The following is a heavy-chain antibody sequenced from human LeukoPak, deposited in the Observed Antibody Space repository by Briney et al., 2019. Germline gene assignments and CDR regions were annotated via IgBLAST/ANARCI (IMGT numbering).Heavy chain of an antibody. CDR1: GFTFSSYE. V-gene: IGHV3-48*03. Sequence: GGSLRLSCAASGFTFSSYELNWVRQAPGKGLEWVSYISSSGSTIKYADSVKGRFTISRDNAKNSLYLQMNSLRAEDTAVYYCARVGYDGTGYYSLGNYWGQGTLVSVSS. CDR2: ISSSGSTI. J-gene: IGHJ4*02. D-gene: IGHD3-22*01. CDR3: ARVGYDGTGYYSLGNY.